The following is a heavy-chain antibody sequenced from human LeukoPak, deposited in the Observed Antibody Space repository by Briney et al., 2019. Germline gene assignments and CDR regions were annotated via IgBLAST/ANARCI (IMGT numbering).Heavy chain of an antibody. Sequence: GESLKISCKGSENTFTTYYISWVRQMPGKGLEWMGRIDASDSHTNYSPSFQGHVTFSVDKSINTAYLQWSSLKASDTAMYYCALSTNWCYFDYWGQGILVTVSS. CDR2: IDASDSHT. V-gene: IGHV5-10-1*01. J-gene: IGHJ4*02. CDR1: ENTFTTYY. D-gene: IGHD7-27*01. CDR3: ALSTNWCYFDY.